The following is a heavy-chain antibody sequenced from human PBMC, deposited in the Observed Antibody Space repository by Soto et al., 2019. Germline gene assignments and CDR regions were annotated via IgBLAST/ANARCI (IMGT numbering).Heavy chain of an antibody. CDR2: IDHSGTT. CDR3: ARGLAEPERQAYYGMDV. CDR1: GGYFSGYY. Sequence: PLETLSLTCAVYGGYFSGYYWRWIGQPQGKGLECVGEIDHSGTTNYNPSLTSRVTISVDTSKTQCSLKLRSVTAADTAVYYCARGLAEPERQAYYGMDVWGQGTTVTVSS. J-gene: IGHJ6*02. D-gene: IGHD1-1*01. V-gene: IGHV4-34*01.